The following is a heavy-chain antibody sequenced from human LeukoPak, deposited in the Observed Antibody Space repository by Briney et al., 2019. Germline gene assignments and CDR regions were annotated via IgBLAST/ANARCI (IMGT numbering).Heavy chain of an antibody. Sequence: SETLCSTCTVSGGAFSSYCWSWIGRRPGKGLEWCGYIYLGGITNYNPSLNSRVTISVDTPKNQFSLKLSSVTAPDTAVYYCAKRDYDSAFDIWGQGTMVTVSS. CDR1: GGAFSSYC. V-gene: IGHV4-59*01. CDR3: AKRDYDSAFDI. CDR2: IYLGGIT. J-gene: IGHJ3*02. D-gene: IGHD3-22*01.